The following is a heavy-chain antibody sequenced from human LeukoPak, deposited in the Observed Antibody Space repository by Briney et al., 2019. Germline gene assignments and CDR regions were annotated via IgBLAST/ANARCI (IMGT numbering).Heavy chain of an antibody. J-gene: IGHJ4*02. V-gene: IGHV3-33*01. CDR3: ARSNSHYFDY. Sequence: PGGSLRLSCAASGFTFSSYGMHWVRQDPGKGLEWVAVIWYDGSNKYYADSVKGRFTISRDNSKNTLYLQMNSLRAEDTAVYYCARSNSHYFDYWGQGTLVTVSS. D-gene: IGHD2/OR15-2a*01. CDR2: IWYDGSNK. CDR1: GFTFSSYG.